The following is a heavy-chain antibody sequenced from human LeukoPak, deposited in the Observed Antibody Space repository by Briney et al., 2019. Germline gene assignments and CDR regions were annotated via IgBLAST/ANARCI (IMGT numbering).Heavy chain of an antibody. V-gene: IGHV4-59*01. CDR1: GGSISNSY. Sequence: SETLSLSCTVSGGSISNSYWNWIRQPPGKGLEWIGYISYSGTTKYNPSLRSRVTISVGTSKNQFSLKLSSVTAADTAVYYCARPSRSISTAGAFDIWGQGTMVTVSS. CDR2: ISYSGTT. D-gene: IGHD3-10*01. CDR3: ARPSRSISTAGAFDI. J-gene: IGHJ3*02.